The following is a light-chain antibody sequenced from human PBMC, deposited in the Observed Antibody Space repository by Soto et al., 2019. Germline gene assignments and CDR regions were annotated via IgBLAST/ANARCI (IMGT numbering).Light chain of an antibody. Sequence: EIVLTQSPGTLSLSPVERASLSFGASQSITSSFLAWYQQKPGQAPRLLIYGASSRATGIPDRFSGSGSGTDFTLTISSLQSADFGVYYCQQYYTWPRGTVGEGTKVDIK. CDR2: GAS. CDR1: QSITSSF. CDR3: QQYYTWPRGT. V-gene: IGKV3-20*01. J-gene: IGKJ1*01.